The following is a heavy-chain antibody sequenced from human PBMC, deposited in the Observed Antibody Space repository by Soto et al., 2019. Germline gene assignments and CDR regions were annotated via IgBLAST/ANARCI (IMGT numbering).Heavy chain of an antibody. CDR2: INPIDGSR. CDR3: ARDPSQYYYDSSGYQNWFDP. V-gene: IGHV1-46*01. Sequence: ASVKVSCKASGYTFTSYYMHWVRQAPGQGLEWMGWINPIDGSRMYAQSFQGRVTMTRDTSASTAYMELSSLRSEDTAVYYCARDPSQYYYDSSGYQNWFDPWGQGTLVTVSS. J-gene: IGHJ5*02. CDR1: GYTFTSYY. D-gene: IGHD3-22*01.